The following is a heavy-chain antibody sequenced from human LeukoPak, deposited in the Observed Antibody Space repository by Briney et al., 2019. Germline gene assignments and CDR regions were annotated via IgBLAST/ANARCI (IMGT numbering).Heavy chain of an antibody. CDR3: ARSYYDFWSGYYVLYFDY. CDR2: INPNSGGT. J-gene: IGHJ4*02. Sequence: ASVKVSCKASGYTFTGYYMHWVRQAPGQGLEWMGRINPNSGGTNYAQKFQGRVTMTRDTSISTAYMELSRLRSDDTAVYYCARSYYDFWSGYYVLYFDYWGQGTLVTVSS. D-gene: IGHD3-3*01. V-gene: IGHV1-2*06. CDR1: GYTFTGYY.